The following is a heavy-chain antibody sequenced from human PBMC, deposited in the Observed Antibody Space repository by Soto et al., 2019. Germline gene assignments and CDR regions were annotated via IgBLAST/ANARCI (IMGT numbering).Heavy chain of an antibody. J-gene: IGHJ4*02. V-gene: IGHV4-34*01. CDR1: GGSFSGYY. D-gene: IGHD2-15*01. Sequence: SETLSLTCAVYGGSFSGYYWSWIRQPPGKGLEWIGEINHSGSTNYNPSLKSRVTISVDTSKNQFSLKLSSVTAADTAVYYCARGGLGSPFDYWGQGTLVTV. CDR3: ARGGLGSPFDY. CDR2: INHSGST.